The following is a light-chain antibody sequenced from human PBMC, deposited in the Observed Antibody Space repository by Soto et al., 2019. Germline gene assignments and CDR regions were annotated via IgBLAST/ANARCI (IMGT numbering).Light chain of an antibody. CDR1: QSVSSSY. J-gene: IGKJ1*01. Sequence: EIVLTQSPGTLFLSPGERATLSCRASQSVSSSYLAWYQQKSGTAPRHLIHGASSRATGIPDRFSGSGSGTDFTLTISRLQPEDCSVYYCQQYGSSPRTFGQGPKVDIK. CDR3: QQYGSSPRT. V-gene: IGKV3-20*01. CDR2: GAS.